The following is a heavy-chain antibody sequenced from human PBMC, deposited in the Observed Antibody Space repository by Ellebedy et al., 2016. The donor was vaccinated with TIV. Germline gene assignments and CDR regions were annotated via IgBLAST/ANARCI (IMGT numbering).Heavy chain of an antibody. J-gene: IGHJ4*02. CDR3: ARDRVAVAVIDY. Sequence: SETLSLXCTVSGGSISSSSYYWGWIRQPPGKGLEWIGSIYYSGSTYYNPSLKSRVTISVDTSKNQFSLKLSSVTAADTAVYYCARDRVAVAVIDYWGQGTLVTVSS. CDR1: GGSISSSSYY. CDR2: IYYSGST. D-gene: IGHD6-19*01. V-gene: IGHV4-39*07.